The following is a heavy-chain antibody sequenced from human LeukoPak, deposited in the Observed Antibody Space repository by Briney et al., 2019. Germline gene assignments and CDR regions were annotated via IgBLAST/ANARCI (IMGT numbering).Heavy chain of an antibody. J-gene: IGHJ4*02. Sequence: SETLSLTCTVSGGSISNYYWSWIRQPPGKGLEWIGYIYYSGSTNYKLSHYKLSLKSRVTISVDTSKNQFSLKLSSVTAADTAVYYCARGYSGTYLTVGYWGQGTPVTVSS. CDR1: GGSISNYY. CDR2: IYYSGST. D-gene: IGHD1-26*01. CDR3: ARGYSGTYLTVGY. V-gene: IGHV4-59*01.